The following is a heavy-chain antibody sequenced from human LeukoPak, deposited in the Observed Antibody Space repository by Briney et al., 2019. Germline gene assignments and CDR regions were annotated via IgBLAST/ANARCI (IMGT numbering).Heavy chain of an antibody. CDR3: ARETGASCDY. CDR2: MNPNSGNT. J-gene: IGHJ4*02. D-gene: IGHD7-27*01. Sequence: ASVKVSCKASGYTFTSYYINWVRQATGQRLEWMGWMNPNSGNTGYAQKFQGRVTMTRYTSISTAYMELSSLRSEDTAVSYCARETGASCDYWGQGTLVTVSS. V-gene: IGHV1-8*01. CDR1: GYTFTSYY.